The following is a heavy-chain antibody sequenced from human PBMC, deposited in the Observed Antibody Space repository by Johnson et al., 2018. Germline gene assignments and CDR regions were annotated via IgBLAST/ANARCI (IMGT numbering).Heavy chain of an antibody. J-gene: IGHJ6*03. V-gene: IGHV3-74*01. Sequence: EVQLVESGGGLVQPGGSLTLSCAASGLTFSNKWIHWVRKVPGKGLLWVSHISTDGSGTNYADSVKGRFTISRDNAENSLFLQMNSLRAEDTAGYYCAGVGYYGSGTLNYFYFYYMDVWGNGTTVTVSS. D-gene: IGHD3-10*01. CDR3: AGVGYYGSGTLNYFYFYYMDV. CDR1: GLTFSNKW. CDR2: ISTDGSGT.